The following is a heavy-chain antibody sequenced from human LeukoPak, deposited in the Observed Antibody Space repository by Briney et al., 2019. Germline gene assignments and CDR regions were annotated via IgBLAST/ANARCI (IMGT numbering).Heavy chain of an antibody. CDR2: IYYSGST. CDR1: GGSISSSSYY. V-gene: IGHV4-39*07. CDR3: ARSPGVTASDAFDI. D-gene: IGHD2-21*02. J-gene: IGHJ3*02. Sequence: SETLSLTCTVSGGSISSSSYYWGWIRQPPGKGLEWIGSIYYSGSTYYNPSLKSRVTMSVDTSKNQFSLKLSSVTAADTAVYYCARSPGVTASDAFDIWGQGTMVTVSS.